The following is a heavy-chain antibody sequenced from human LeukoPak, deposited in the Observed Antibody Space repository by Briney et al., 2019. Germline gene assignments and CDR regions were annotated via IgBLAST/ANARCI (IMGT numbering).Heavy chain of an antibody. CDR2: ISSSSSYI. Sequence: GGSLRLSCAASGFTFSSYSMNWVRQAPGKGLEWVSSISSSSSYIYYADSVKGRFTISRDNAKNSLYLQMNSLRAEDTAVYYCARLGTRWFGESVDKNWFDPWGQGTLATVSS. J-gene: IGHJ5*02. D-gene: IGHD3-10*01. CDR3: ARLGTRWFGESVDKNWFDP. CDR1: GFTFSSYS. V-gene: IGHV3-21*01.